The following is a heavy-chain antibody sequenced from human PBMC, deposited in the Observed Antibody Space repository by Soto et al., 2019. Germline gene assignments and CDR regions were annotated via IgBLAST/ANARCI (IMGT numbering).Heavy chain of an antibody. V-gene: IGHV3-7*04. D-gene: IGHD6-19*01. Sequence: EVQLVESGGGLVQPGGSLRLSCAASGFTFNSYWMSWVRQAPGKGLEWVANIKQDGSEKYYVDSVKGRFTISRDNAKNSLYLQIKGLRPEDPAVYHCAGGVLRGGASGLNYWRQATLVTLSS. CDR3: AGGVLRGGASGLNY. CDR1: GFTFNSYW. CDR2: IKQDGSEK. J-gene: IGHJ4*02.